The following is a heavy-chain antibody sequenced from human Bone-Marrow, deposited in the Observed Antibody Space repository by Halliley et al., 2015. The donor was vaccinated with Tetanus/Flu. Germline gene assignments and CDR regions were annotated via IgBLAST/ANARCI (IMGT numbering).Heavy chain of an antibody. CDR1: VSRGSISSGGHY. V-gene: IGHV4-31*03. D-gene: IGHD3-10*01. Sequence: TLSLTCTVTVSRGSISSGGHYWNWIRQLPGKGLQWIEHIYYSGSTYYNPSLKSRVTMSVDTSKNQLSLKLSSVTAADTAVYYCARGLYCYGSGSYFAFWGQGTLVTVSS. CDR2: IYYSGST. CDR3: ARGLYCYGSGSYFAF. J-gene: IGHJ4*02.